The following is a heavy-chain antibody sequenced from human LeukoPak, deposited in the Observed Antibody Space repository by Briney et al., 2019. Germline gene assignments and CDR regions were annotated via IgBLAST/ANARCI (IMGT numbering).Heavy chain of an antibody. D-gene: IGHD3-22*01. CDR2: TYYRSKWYN. CDR3: ARGRTDLGGYNDVFDI. V-gene: IGHV6-1*01. J-gene: IGHJ3*02. Sequence: SQTLSLTCAISGDSVSSNSAAWNWIRQSPLRGLEWLGRTYYRSKWYNDYAVSVKSRITINPDTSKNQFSLQLNSVTPEDTAVYYCARGRTDLGGYNDVFDIWGQGTMVTVSS. CDR1: GDSVSSNSAA.